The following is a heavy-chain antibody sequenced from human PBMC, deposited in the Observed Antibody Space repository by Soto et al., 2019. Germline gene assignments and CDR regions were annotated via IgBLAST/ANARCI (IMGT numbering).Heavy chain of an antibody. CDR3: AKDVGPQDSLIPQH. D-gene: IGHD2-15*01. CDR1: GFTFSSYG. V-gene: IGHV3-30*18. J-gene: IGHJ1*01. CDR2: ISYDGSNK. Sequence: QVQLVESGGGVVQPGRSLRLSCAASGFTFSSYGMHWVRQAPGKGLEWVAVISYDGSNKYYADSVKGRFTISRDNSKNTLYLQMNSLRAEDTAVYYCAKDVGPQDSLIPQHWGQGTLVTVSS.